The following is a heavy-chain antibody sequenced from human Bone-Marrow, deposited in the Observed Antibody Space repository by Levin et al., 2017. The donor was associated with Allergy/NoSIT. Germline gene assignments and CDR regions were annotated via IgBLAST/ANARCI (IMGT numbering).Heavy chain of an antibody. CDR1: GFTFSDFY. Sequence: PGGSLRLSCATSGFTFSDFYISWIRQTPGKGLEWLSYISGDGASTYYADSVKGRISISRDNAKNSVFLQMNSLRGDDTAVYFCARGRDPWLASIFDSWGQGTLVAVSS. CDR3: ARGRDPWLASIFDS. CDR2: ISGDGAST. V-gene: IGHV3-11*01. D-gene: IGHD6-19*01. J-gene: IGHJ4*02.